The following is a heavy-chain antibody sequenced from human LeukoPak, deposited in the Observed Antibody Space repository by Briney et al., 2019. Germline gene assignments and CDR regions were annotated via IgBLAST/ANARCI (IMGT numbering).Heavy chain of an antibody. CDR1: GGSFSGYY. J-gene: IGHJ4*02. D-gene: IGHD5-12*01. Sequence: PSETLSLTCAVYGGSFSGYYWSWIRQPPGKGLEWIGEINRSGSTNYNPSLKSRVTISVDTSKNQFSLKLSSVTAADTAVYYCARRSSFPLATFDYWGQGTLVTVSS. CDR2: INRSGST. CDR3: ARRSSFPLATFDY. V-gene: IGHV4-34*01.